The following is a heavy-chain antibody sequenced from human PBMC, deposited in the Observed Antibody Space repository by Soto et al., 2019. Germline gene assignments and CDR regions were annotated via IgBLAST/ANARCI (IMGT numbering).Heavy chain of an antibody. V-gene: IGHV1-69*13. CDR1: GGTFSSYA. CDR2: IIPIFGTA. CDR3: ARDESREYSSSPYYGMDV. Sequence: GASVKVSCKASGGTFSSYAISWVRQAPGQGLEWMGGIIPIFGTANYAQKFQGRVTITADESTSTAYMELSSLRSEDTAVYYCARDESREYSSSPYYGMDVWGQGTTVTVSS. J-gene: IGHJ6*02. D-gene: IGHD6-6*01.